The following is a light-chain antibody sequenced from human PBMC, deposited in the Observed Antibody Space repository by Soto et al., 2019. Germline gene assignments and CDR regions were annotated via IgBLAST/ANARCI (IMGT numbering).Light chain of an antibody. CDR2: DAS. CDR1: ENVATNY. Sequence: IVLTHSPGTLSLSPGEIATLSCRSIENVATNYLAWYQQKPGQAPRLLIFDASTRAVGIPDRFSGSGSGTDLTLIISRLEPEDFAVYHCQQYAISPWNFGQGTKV. CDR3: QQYAISPWN. V-gene: IGKV3-20*01. J-gene: IGKJ1*01.